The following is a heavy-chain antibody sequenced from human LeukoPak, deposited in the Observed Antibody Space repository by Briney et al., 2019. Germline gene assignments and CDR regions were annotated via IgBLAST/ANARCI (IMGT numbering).Heavy chain of an antibody. CDR1: GGSISSSSYY. CDR2: IYYSGST. CDR3: ARRDSSSWADFDY. V-gene: IGHV4-39*07. Sequence: SDTLSLTCTVSGGSISSSSYYWGWIRQPPGKGLEWIGSIYYSGSTYYNPSLKSRVTISVDTSKNQFSLKLSSVTAADTAVYYCARRDSSSWADFDYWGQGTLVTVSS. J-gene: IGHJ4*02. D-gene: IGHD6-13*01.